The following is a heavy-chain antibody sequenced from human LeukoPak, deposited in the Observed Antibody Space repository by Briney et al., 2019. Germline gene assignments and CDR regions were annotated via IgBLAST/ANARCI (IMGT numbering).Heavy chain of an antibody. CDR2: ISWNSCSI. Sequence: GGSLRLSCAASGFTFDDYAMHWVRQAPGKGLEWVSGISWNSCSIGYADSVKGRFTISRDNAKNSLYLQMNSLRAEDTALYYCAKSLSSGLIYFDYWGQGTLVTVSS. V-gene: IGHV3-9*01. D-gene: IGHD6-19*01. CDR1: GFTFDDYA. J-gene: IGHJ4*02. CDR3: AKSLSSGLIYFDY.